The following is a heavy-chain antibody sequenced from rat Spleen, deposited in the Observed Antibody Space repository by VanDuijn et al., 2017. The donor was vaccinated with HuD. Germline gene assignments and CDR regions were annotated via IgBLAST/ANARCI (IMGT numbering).Heavy chain of an antibody. CDR3: ARADIGAIYTDGI. D-gene: IGHD1-2*01. CDR1: GFSLSSYG. V-gene: IGHV2-13*01. Sequence: QVQLKESGPGLVQPSQTLSLTCTVSGFSLSSYGVIWVRQPPGKGLEWMGVIWGNGNTNYNSVFKSRLSISRDTSKSQVYLKMNSLQAEDTATYYCARADIGAIYTDGIWGQGVMVTVSS. CDR2: IWGNGNT. J-gene: IGHJ2*01.